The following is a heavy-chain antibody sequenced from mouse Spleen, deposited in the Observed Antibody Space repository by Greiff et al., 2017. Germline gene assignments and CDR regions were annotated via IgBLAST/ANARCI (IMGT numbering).Heavy chain of an antibody. CDR2: IWRSGTT. CDR1: GFSLTSYG. CDR3: AKRGTTATGAMDY. D-gene: IGHD1-2*01. Sequence: VQLVESGPSLVQPSQSLSITCTVSGFSLTSYGIHWVRQSPGKGLEWLGVIWRSGTTDYNAAFMSRLSITKDNSKSQVFFKMNSLQADDTAIYYCAKRGTTATGAMDYWGQGTSVTVSS. J-gene: IGHJ4*01. V-gene: IGHV2-5-1*01.